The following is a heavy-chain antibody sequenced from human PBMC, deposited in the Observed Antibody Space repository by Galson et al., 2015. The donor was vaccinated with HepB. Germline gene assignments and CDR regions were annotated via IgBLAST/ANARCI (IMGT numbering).Heavy chain of an antibody. J-gene: IGHJ4*02. Sequence: SLRLSCAASGFTFSSYSMNWVRQAPGKTLEWVSSISTSPSDMYYAGSVKGRFTISRDNAKNSLYLQMNSLRAEDTAVYYCAREGFYCDGDCYFDYWGQGTLVTVSS. V-gene: IGHV3-21*01. CDR1: GFTFSSYS. CDR2: ISTSPSDM. CDR3: AREGFYCDGDCYFDY. D-gene: IGHD2-21*02.